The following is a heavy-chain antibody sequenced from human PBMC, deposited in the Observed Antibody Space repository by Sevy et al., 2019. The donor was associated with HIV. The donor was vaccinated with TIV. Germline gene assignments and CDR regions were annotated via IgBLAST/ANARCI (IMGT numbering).Heavy chain of an antibody. V-gene: IGHV4-59*01. D-gene: IGHD6-13*01. J-gene: IGHJ4*02. CDR2: IYYSGST. CDR1: GGSFNNYY. CDR3: ARESIAAVGDFDY. Sequence: SETLSLTCTVSGGSFNNYYWSWIRQPPGKGLQWIGYIYYSGSTNYNPSLKSRVTMSLDTSKNQFSLKLSSVTAADTAIYYCARESIAAVGDFDYRGQGTLVTVSS.